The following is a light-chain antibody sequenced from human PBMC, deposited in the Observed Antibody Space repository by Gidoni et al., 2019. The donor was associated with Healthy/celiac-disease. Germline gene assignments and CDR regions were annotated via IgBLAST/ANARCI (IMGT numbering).Light chain of an antibody. V-gene: IGKV1-9*01. CDR3: QQLNSYPRT. Sequence: IQLTQSPSFLSASVGDRVTITCRASQDISSYLAWYQQKPGKAPKVLIYAASTLQSGVPSRFSGSGSGTEFTLTISSLQPEDFATYYCQQLNSYPRTFGQGTKVEIK. J-gene: IGKJ1*01. CDR2: AAS. CDR1: QDISSY.